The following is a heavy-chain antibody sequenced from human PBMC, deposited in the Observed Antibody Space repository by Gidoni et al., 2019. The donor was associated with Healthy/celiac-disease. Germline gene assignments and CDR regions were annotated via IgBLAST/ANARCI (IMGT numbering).Heavy chain of an antibody. D-gene: IGHD6-19*01. CDR1: GFTFRSYW. V-gene: IGHV3-7*01. CDR2: IKQDGSEK. J-gene: IGHJ4*02. Sequence: EVQLVESGGGLVQPGGSLRLSCAASGFTFRSYWMSWVRQAPGKGLEWVANIKQDGSEKYYVDSVKGRFTISRDNAKNSLYLQMNSLRAEDTAVYYCARDSGYSSGWPFDYWGQGTLVTVSS. CDR3: ARDSGYSSGWPFDY.